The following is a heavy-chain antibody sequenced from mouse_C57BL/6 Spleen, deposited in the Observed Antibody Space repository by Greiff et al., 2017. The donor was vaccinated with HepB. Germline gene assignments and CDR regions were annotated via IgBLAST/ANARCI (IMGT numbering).Heavy chain of an antibody. CDR3: ASPGSSYRYFDV. J-gene: IGHJ1*03. CDR1: GYTFTSYG. Sequence: QVQLQQSGAELARPGASVKLSCKASGYTFTSYGISWVKQRTGQGLEWIGEIYPRSGNTYYNEKFKGKATLTADKTSSTAYMERRSLTSEDSAVYFGASPGSSYRYFDVWGTGTTVTVSS. D-gene: IGHD1-1*01. V-gene: IGHV1-81*01. CDR2: IYPRSGNT.